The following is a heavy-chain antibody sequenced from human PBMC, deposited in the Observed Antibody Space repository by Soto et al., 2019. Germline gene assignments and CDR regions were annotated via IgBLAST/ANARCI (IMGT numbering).Heavy chain of an antibody. Sequence: QVQLQESGPGLVKPSQTLSLTCTVSGGSIGSGGYYWSWIRQLPGKGLEWIGYIYHSGTTYYNPSLKSRLTMSLDTSNNRFSLKLSSVTAADTAVYYCARDHIVAPANGMDVWGQGTTVTVSS. D-gene: IGHD5-12*01. CDR3: ARDHIVAPANGMDV. CDR2: IYHSGTT. J-gene: IGHJ6*02. CDR1: GGSIGSGGYY. V-gene: IGHV4-31*03.